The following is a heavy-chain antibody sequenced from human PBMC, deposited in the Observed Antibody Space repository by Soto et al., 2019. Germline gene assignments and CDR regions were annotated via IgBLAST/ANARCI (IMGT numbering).Heavy chain of an antibody. Sequence: QVQLQESGPRLVEASQTLSLTCTVSNASITSSGYYWSWVRQPPGKRLEWIGYIYHSGGTFYSPSLQSRLTMSVDTSKNQFSLTLRSVTAADTAVYHCARMSGTYYVPDYWGQGTLVTVSS. V-gene: IGHV4-31*03. CDR1: NASITSSGYY. D-gene: IGHD1-26*01. CDR3: ARMSGTYYVPDY. CDR2: IYHSGGT. J-gene: IGHJ4*02.